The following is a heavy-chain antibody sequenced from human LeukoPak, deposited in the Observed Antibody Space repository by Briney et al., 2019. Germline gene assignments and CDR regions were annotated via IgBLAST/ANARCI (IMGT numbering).Heavy chain of an antibody. Sequence: GGSLRLSCAASGFTFSSYAMSWVRQAPGKGLEWVSAISGSGGSTYYADSVKGRFTISRDNSKNTLYLQMNSLRAEDTAVYYCAKPRGVRGVIIDYFDYWGQGTLVTVSS. J-gene: IGHJ4*02. D-gene: IGHD3-10*01. CDR3: AKPRGVRGVIIDYFDY. V-gene: IGHV3-23*01. CDR1: GFTFSSYA. CDR2: ISGSGGST.